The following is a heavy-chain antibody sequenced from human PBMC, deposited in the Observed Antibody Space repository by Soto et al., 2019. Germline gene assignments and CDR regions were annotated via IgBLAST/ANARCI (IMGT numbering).Heavy chain of an antibody. CDR1: GGSISSSGFH. D-gene: IGHD1-26*01. V-gene: IGHV4-39*01. CDR2: ISYSGTT. CDR3: ARHSSPYSYSDWFDP. J-gene: IGHJ5*02. Sequence: QLQLQESGPGLVNPSETLSLTCTVSGGSISSSGFHGGWIRQPPGKGLEWIGSISYSGTTYPNPSLKSRVTISIDTSKNQFSLKLSSVTAADTAVYYCARHSSPYSYSDWFDPWGQGTLVTVSS.